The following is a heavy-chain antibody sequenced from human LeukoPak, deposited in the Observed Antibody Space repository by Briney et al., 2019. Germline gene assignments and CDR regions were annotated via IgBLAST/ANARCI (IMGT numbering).Heavy chain of an antibody. Sequence: PSETLSLTCTVSDYSISSGYGYYWGWIRQPPGKGLEWIGNIYHSGITYYNHFNSSLKSRVTISIDTSKNQFSLRLTSVTAADTAVYFCVTLVSTGYYFDYWGQGTLVTVSS. J-gene: IGHJ4*02. CDR3: VTLVSTGYYFDY. CDR1: DYSISSGYGYY. D-gene: IGHD5/OR15-5a*01. CDR2: IYHSGIT. V-gene: IGHV4-38-2*02.